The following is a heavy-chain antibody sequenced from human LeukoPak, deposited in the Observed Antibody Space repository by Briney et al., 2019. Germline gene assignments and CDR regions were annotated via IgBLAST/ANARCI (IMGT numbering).Heavy chain of an antibody. V-gene: IGHV3-30*18. Sequence: LSLTCTVSGGSISSSSYYWGWIRQPPGKGLEWVAVISYDGSNKYYADSVKGRFTISRDNSKNTLYLQMNSLRAEDTAVYYCAKDHTTPAAVLPGDYWGQGTLVTVSS. CDR1: GGSISSSS. J-gene: IGHJ4*02. CDR3: AKDHTTPAAVLPGDY. CDR2: ISYDGSNK. D-gene: IGHD3-10*01.